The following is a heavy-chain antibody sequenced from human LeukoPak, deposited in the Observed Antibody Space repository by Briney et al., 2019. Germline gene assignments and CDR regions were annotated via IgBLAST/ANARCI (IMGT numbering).Heavy chain of an antibody. J-gene: IGHJ4*02. Sequence: ASVKVSCKASGYTFTSYGISWVRQAPGQGLEWMGWISAYNGNTNYAQKLQGRVTMTTDTSTSTAYMELSSLRSEDTAVYYCARNIPKTGDFDYWGRGTLVTVSS. CDR3: ARNIPKTGDFDY. CDR2: ISAYNGNT. CDR1: GYTFTSYG. D-gene: IGHD7-27*01. V-gene: IGHV1-18*01.